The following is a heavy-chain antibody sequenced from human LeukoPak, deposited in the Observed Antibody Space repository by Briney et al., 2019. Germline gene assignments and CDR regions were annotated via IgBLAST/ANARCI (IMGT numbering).Heavy chain of an antibody. D-gene: IGHD4-11*01. J-gene: IGHJ4*02. CDR3: ARSPDYSRFDY. CDR1: GYTFTGYY. V-gene: IGHV1-2*02. Sequence: ASVKVSCKASGYTFTGYYIYWVRQAPGQGLEWMGWINPNTGGTNYEQKFQGRVTMTRHTSINTAYMEMSRLRSDDTAVYYCARSPDYSRFDYWGQGTLVTVSS. CDR2: INPNTGGT.